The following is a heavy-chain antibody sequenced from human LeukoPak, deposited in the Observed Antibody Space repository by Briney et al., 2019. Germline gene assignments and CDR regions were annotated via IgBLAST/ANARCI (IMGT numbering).Heavy chain of an antibody. CDR2: ISSGGSIT. V-gene: IGHV3-48*03. CDR1: GFTFSHSE. D-gene: IGHD3-16*01. J-gene: IGHJ4*02. Sequence: GGSLRLSCVASGFTFSHSEMNWVRQAPGKGLEWVSYISSGGSITHYADSVKGRFTISRDNAKNSLYLQMTSLRAEDTAFYYCATGGTYWGQGALVTVS. CDR3: ATGGTY.